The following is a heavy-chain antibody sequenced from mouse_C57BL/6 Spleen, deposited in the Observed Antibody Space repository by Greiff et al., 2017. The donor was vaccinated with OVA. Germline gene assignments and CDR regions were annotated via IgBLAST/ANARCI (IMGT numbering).Heavy chain of an antibody. D-gene: IGHD1-1*01. CDR1: GYTFTSYW. J-gene: IGHJ3*01. Sequence: QVQLQQPGAELVRPGSSVKLSCKASGYTFTSYWMDWVKQRPGQGLEWIGNIYPSDSETHYNQKFKDKATLTVDKSSSTAYMQLSSLTSEDSAVYYCARRLRGAWFAYWGQGTLVTVSA. CDR3: ARRLRGAWFAY. CDR2: IYPSDSET. V-gene: IGHV1-61*01.